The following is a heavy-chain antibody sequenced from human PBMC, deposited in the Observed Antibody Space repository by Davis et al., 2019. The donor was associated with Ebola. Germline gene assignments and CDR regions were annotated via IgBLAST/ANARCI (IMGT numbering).Heavy chain of an antibody. CDR3: AGRYNWNDRYYYYGMDV. CDR2: INHSGST. Sequence: SEPLSLTCAVYGGSFSGYYWSWIRQLPGKGLEWIGEINHSGSTNYNPSLKSRVTISVDTSKNQFSLKLSSVTAADTAVYYCAGRYNWNDRYYYYGMDVWGQGTTVTVSS. CDR1: GGSFSGYY. D-gene: IGHD1-1*01. V-gene: IGHV4-34*01. J-gene: IGHJ6*02.